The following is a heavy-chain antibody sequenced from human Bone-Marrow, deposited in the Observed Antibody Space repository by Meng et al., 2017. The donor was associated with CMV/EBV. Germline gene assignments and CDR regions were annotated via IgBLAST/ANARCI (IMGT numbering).Heavy chain of an antibody. D-gene: IGHD3-22*01. Sequence: GESLKISCAASGFTFSSYSMNWVRQAPGKGLEWVSSISSSSYIYYADSVKGRFTISRDNAKNSLYLQMNSLRAEDTAVYYCARDPTYYYDSSGYSYYYYYGMDVWGQGTTVTVSS. V-gene: IGHV3-21*01. CDR2: ISSSSYI. CDR3: ARDPTYYYDSSGYSYYYYYGMDV. CDR1: GFTFSSYS. J-gene: IGHJ6*02.